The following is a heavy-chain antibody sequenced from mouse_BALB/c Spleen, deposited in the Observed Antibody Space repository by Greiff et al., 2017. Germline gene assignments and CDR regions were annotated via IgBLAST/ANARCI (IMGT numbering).Heavy chain of an antibody. V-gene: IGHV14-3*02. J-gene: IGHJ4*01. D-gene: IGHD2-1*01. Sequence: EVQLQQSGAELVKPGASVKLSCTASGFNIKDTYMHWVKQRPEQGLEWIGRIDPANGNTKYDPKFQGKATLTADTSSNTAYLQLSSLTSEDTAVYYCARTLLWPYYAMDYWGQGTTVTVSS. CDR3: ARTLLWPYYAMDY. CDR1: GFNIKDTY. CDR2: IDPANGNT.